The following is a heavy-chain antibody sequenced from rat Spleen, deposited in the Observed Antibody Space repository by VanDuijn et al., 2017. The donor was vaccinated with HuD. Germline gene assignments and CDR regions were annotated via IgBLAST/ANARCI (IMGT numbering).Heavy chain of an antibody. D-gene: IGHD1-8*01. Sequence: EVQLVESGGDLVQPGRSLKLSCAASGFTFSSHGMHWIRQAPTKGLEWVASISYDGSSTYYRDSVKGRFTISRDNAKSTLYLQMASLRSEDTATYYCTRGNYIFDYWGQGILVTVSS. CDR3: TRGNYIFDY. CDR1: GFTFSSHG. V-gene: IGHV5-19*01. J-gene: IGHJ3*01. CDR2: ISYDGSST.